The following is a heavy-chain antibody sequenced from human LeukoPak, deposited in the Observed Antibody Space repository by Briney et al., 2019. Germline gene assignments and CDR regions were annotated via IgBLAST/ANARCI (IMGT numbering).Heavy chain of an antibody. CDR3: AKGRDFYGDPDDAFDI. J-gene: IGHJ3*02. Sequence: GGSLRLSCAASGFTVSSNYMSWVRQAPGKGLEWVSAISGSGGSTYYADSVKGRFTISRDNSKNTLYLQMNSLRAEDTAVYYCAKGRDFYGDPDDAFDIWGQGTMVTVSS. CDR2: ISGSGGST. D-gene: IGHD4-17*01. V-gene: IGHV3-23*01. CDR1: GFTVSSNY.